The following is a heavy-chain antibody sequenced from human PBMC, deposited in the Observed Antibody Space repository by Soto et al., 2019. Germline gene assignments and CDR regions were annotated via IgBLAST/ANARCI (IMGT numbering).Heavy chain of an antibody. J-gene: IGHJ4*02. CDR2: IKHDGSET. Sequence: EVQLVESGGGLVQPGGSLRLSCAASGFTFRNYWMRWVRQAPGKGLEWGLSIKHDGSETYSVDSVRGRFTSSRDNAENSVDLKRHSLRADDTSVYFCAKGNGYYFDSWGQGTQGTVSS. D-gene: IGHD6-25*01. CDR1: GFTFRNYW. V-gene: IGHV3-7*03. CDR3: AKGNGYYFDS.